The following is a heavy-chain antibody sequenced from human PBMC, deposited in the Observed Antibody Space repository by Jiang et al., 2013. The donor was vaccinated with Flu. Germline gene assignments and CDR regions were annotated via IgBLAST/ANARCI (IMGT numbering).Heavy chain of an antibody. Sequence: VQLVESGGGLVTPGGSLRVSCVGSGFTFNSAWMSWVRQAPGKGLDWVGRIKTEGEGATTYYDVPAQGRFTISRDDSKNTVYLQMNSLKTEDTAVYYCVRESSSGPYWGQGTLVTVSS. CDR1: GFTFNSAW. D-gene: IGHD6-19*01. J-gene: IGHJ4*02. CDR3: VRESSSGPY. V-gene: IGHV3-15*01. CDR2: IKTEGEGATT.